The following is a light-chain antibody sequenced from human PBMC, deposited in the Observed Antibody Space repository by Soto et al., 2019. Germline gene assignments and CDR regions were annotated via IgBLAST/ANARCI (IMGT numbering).Light chain of an antibody. Sequence: QSVLTQPPSASGSPGQSVTISCTGTTSDVGGYNYVSWYQQHPGKAPKLMIYEVIKRPSGVPDRFSGSKSGNTASLTVSGLQAEDEADYYCTSYVPSDNYVLGTGTKVTVL. CDR2: EVI. J-gene: IGLJ1*01. CDR1: TSDVGGYNY. V-gene: IGLV2-8*01. CDR3: TSYVPSDNYV.